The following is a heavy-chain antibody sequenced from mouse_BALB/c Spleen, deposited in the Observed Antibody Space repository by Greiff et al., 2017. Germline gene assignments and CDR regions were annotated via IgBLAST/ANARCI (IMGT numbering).Heavy chain of an antibody. J-gene: IGHJ4*01. CDR2: ISYSGST. CDR1: GYSITSDYA. V-gene: IGHV3-2*02. CDR3: ARNDGYYAMDY. D-gene: IGHD2-3*01. Sequence: DVHLVESGPGLVKPSQSLSLTCTVTGYSITSDYAWNWIRQFPGNKLEWMGYISYSGSTSYNPSLKSRISITRDTSKNQFFLQLNSVTTEDTATYYCARNDGYYAMDYWGQGTSVTVSS.